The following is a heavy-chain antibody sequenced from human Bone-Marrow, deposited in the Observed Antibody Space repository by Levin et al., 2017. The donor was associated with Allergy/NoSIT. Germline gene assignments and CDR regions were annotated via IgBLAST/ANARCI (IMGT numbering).Heavy chain of an antibody. CDR1: GFIFDDYA. V-gene: IGHV3-9*01. Sequence: GGSLRLSCVPSGFIFDDYAMHWVRLAPGKGLEWVSGISWSSSVIAYADSVTGRFIISRDNVKNSVYLQMNSLRSEDTAVYYCAKAKTNSGFVVGFDSWGQGTPVIVSS. CDR2: ISWSSSVI. CDR3: AKAKTNSGFVVGFDS. D-gene: IGHD6-19*01. J-gene: IGHJ4*02.